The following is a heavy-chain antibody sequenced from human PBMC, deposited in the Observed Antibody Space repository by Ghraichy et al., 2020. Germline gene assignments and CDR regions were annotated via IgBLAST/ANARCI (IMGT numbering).Heavy chain of an antibody. CDR3: ARTFFPYGGNSGFDY. D-gene: IGHD4-23*01. J-gene: IGHJ4*02. Sequence: SETLSLTCTVSDGSISSYYWSWIRQPPGKGLEWIGYIYYSGSTNYNPSLKSRVTISVDTSKNQFSLKLSSVTAADTAVYYCARTFFPYGGNSGFDYWGQGTLVTVSS. CDR1: DGSISSYY. CDR2: IYYSGST. V-gene: IGHV4-59*01.